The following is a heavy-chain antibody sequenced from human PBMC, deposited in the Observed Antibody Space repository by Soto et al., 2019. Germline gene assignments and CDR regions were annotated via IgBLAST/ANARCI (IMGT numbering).Heavy chain of an antibody. J-gene: IGHJ5*02. CDR3: AKDPQTWGSIWFDP. D-gene: IGHD7-27*01. CDR2: ISDSGNYI. Sequence: QAPGKGPEWVSSISDSGNYIEYADSVEGRFTISRDNSKNTLYLQMNSVRAEDTARYYCAKDPQTWGSIWFDPWGQGTQVTVSS. V-gene: IGHV3-23*01.